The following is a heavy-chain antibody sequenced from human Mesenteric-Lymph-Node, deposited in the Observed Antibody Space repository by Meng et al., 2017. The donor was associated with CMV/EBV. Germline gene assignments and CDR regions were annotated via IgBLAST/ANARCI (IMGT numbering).Heavy chain of an antibody. Sequence: GESLKISCAASGFTFSSYSMNWVRQAPGKGLEWVSSISSSSSYIYYADSVKGRFTISRDNAKNSLYLQMNSLRAEDTAVYYCTRDGDRFLTTEYYFDYWGQGTLVTVSS. V-gene: IGHV3-21*01. CDR1: GFTFSSYS. D-gene: IGHD4-11*01. CDR2: ISSSSSYI. J-gene: IGHJ4*02. CDR3: TRDGDRFLTTEYYFDY.